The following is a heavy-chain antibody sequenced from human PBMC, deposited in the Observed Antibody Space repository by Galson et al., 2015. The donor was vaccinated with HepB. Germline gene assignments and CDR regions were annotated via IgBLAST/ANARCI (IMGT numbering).Heavy chain of an antibody. Sequence: SLRLSCAASGFTFSSYWMSWVRQAPGKGLEWVANIKQDGSEKYYVDSVKGRFTISRDNAKNSLYLQMNSLRAGDTAVYYCARDRAVPAAIPFYYYYYYMDVWGKGTTVTVSS. CDR3: ARDRAVPAAIPFYYYYYYMDV. V-gene: IGHV3-7*03. CDR1: GFTFSSYW. J-gene: IGHJ6*03. CDR2: IKQDGSEK. D-gene: IGHD2-2*02.